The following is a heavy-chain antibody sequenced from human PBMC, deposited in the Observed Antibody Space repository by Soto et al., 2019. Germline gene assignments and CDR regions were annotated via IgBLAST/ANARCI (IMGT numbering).Heavy chain of an antibody. Sequence: GGSLRLCCAASGFTFSSYAMHWVRQAPGKGLEWVAVISYDGSNKYYADSVKGRFTISRDNSKNTLYLQMNSLRAEDTAVYYCARYREPLGGSYGELDYWAQRTLVTVSS. CDR3: ARYREPLGGSYGELDY. J-gene: IGHJ4*02. CDR1: GFTFSSYA. V-gene: IGHV3-30-3*01. D-gene: IGHD1-26*01. CDR2: ISYDGSNK.